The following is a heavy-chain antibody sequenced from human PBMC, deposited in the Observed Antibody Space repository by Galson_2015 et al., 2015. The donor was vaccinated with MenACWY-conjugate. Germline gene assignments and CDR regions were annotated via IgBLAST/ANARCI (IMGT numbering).Heavy chain of an antibody. Sequence: SLRLSCAASGFTFSNYWMHWVRQAPGKGLVWVSRINGDGSKITYADSVKGRFTISRDNAKNTMTLQMNSLRAEDTAVYYCTRDRGAFSSAIPGNYFDPWGQGTLVTVSS. J-gene: IGHJ5*02. CDR3: TRDRGAFSSAIPGNYFDP. V-gene: IGHV3-74*03. CDR2: INGDGSKI. CDR1: GFTFSNYW. D-gene: IGHD3-3*01.